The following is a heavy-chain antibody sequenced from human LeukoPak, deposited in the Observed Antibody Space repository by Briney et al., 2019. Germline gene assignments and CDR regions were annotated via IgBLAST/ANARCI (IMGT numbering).Heavy chain of an antibody. CDR2: INNDGTAT. V-gene: IGHV3-74*01. D-gene: IGHD6-13*01. J-gene: IGHJ3*02. CDR1: GFTFSAYW. CDR3: ASQLGDASDI. Sequence: GGSLRLSCAASGFTFSAYWMHWVRHVPGKGLVWVSRINNDGTATFFADSVKGRFTISRDNGKNSLYLQMNSLRAEDTAVYYCASQLGDASDIWGQGTMVTVSS.